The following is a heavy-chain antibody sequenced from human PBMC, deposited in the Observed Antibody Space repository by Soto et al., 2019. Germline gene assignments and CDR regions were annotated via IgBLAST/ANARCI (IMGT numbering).Heavy chain of an antibody. V-gene: IGHV2-5*02. D-gene: IGHD3-9*01. J-gene: IGHJ5*02. CDR1: GFSLSTSGVG. CDR2: IYWDDDK. Sequence: SGPTLVNPTQTLTLTCTFSGFSLSTSGVGVGWIRQPPGKALEWLALIYWDDDKRYSPSLKSRLTITKDTSKNQVVLTMTNMDPVDTATYYCAHSYSPYYGILTGYWFDPWGQGTLVTVSS. CDR3: AHSYSPYYGILTGYWFDP.